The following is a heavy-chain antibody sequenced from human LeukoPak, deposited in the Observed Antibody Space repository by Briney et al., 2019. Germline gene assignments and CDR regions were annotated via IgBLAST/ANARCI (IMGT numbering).Heavy chain of an antibody. D-gene: IGHD6-13*01. J-gene: IGHJ3*02. CDR3: AKDITSSWYIASGAFDI. Sequence: GGSLRLSSAASGFTFDDYAMHWVRQAPGKGLEWVSLISGDGGSTYYADSVKGRFTISRDNSKNSLYLQMNSLRTEDTALYYCAKDITSSWYIASGAFDIWGQGTMVTVSS. V-gene: IGHV3-43*02. CDR1: GFTFDDYA. CDR2: ISGDGGST.